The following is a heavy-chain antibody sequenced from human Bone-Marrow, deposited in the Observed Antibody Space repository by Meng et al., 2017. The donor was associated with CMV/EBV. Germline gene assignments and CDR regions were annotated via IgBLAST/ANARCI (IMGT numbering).Heavy chain of an antibody. V-gene: IGHV3-23*01. D-gene: IGHD6-6*01. Sequence: GESLKISCAASGFTFSSYAMSWVRQAPGKGLEWVSAISGSGGSTYYADSVKGRFTISRDNSKNTLYLQMNSLRAEDTAVYYCAKDIRAAARLRAHIGNYGMDGWGQGTTVTVSS. CDR3: AKDIRAAARLRAHIGNYGMDG. J-gene: IGHJ6*02. CDR2: ISGSGGST. CDR1: GFTFSSYA.